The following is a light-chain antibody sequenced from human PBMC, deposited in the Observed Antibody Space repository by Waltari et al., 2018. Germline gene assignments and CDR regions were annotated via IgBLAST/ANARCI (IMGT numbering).Light chain of an antibody. CDR3: QQYYSTPWT. CDR1: QSVLYISNSKTS. J-gene: IGKJ1*01. V-gene: IGKV4-1*01. Sequence: DIVMTQSPDSLAVSLGERATINCKSSQSVLYISNSKTSLAWYQQKPGQPPKLLIYWASTRDAGVPDRFRGSGSGTDFTLTISSLQAEDVAVYYCQQYYSTPWTFGQGTKVEIK. CDR2: WAS.